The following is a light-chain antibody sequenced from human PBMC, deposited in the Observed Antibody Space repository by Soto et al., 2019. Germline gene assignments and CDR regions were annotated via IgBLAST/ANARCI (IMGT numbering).Light chain of an antibody. Sequence: EIVLTQSPGTLSLSPGERATLSCRASQSVSSSYLAWYQQKPGQAPRLLIYNAFNRATGIPDRFSGSGSGTEFTLTISSLQSEDFAVYYCQQYNNWPLTFGGGTKVDIK. CDR3: QQYNNWPLT. CDR2: NAF. CDR1: QSVSSSY. J-gene: IGKJ4*01. V-gene: IGKV3D-20*02.